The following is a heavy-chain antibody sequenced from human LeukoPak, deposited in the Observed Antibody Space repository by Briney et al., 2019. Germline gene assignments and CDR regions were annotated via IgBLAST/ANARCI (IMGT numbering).Heavy chain of an antibody. CDR3: AKDLPYDMTP. CDR1: GFTFSNYG. D-gene: IGHD3-22*01. Sequence: GGSLRLSCAASGFTFSNYGMHWVRQAPGKGLEWLAFISYDLSDKYYADSVKGRFTISRDNSKNTLYLQMNSLRAEDTAVYYCAKDLPYDMTPWGQGTLVTVSS. CDR2: ISYDLSDK. V-gene: IGHV3-30*18. J-gene: IGHJ5*02.